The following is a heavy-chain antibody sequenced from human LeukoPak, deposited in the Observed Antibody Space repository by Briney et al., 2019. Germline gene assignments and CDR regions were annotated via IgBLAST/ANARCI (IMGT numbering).Heavy chain of an antibody. CDR2: ISSRGDTI. Sequence: SGGSLRLSCAASGFTFSNYEMNWIRQAPEKGLEWVSYISSRGDTIYYADSVRGRFTISRDSAKNSLYLQMDSLRAEDTAVYYCASMMEVVTVNRNYYYYYGMDVWGQGTTVTVSS. CDR1: GFTFSNYE. D-gene: IGHD2-21*02. V-gene: IGHV3-48*03. CDR3: ASMMEVVTVNRNYYYYYGMDV. J-gene: IGHJ6*02.